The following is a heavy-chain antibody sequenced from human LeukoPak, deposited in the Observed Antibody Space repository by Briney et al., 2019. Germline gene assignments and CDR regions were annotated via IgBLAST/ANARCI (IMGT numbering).Heavy chain of an antibody. CDR2: IIPIFGRA. V-gene: IGHV1-69*05. J-gene: IGHJ6*03. CDR1: GGTFSSYA. Sequence: SVKVSCKASGGTFSSYAISWVRQAPGQGLEWMGGIIPIFGRANYAQKFQGRVTITTDESTSTAYMELSSLRSEDTAVYYCARGNIVVVPARNYYYYFYMDVWGKGTTVTVSS. D-gene: IGHD2-2*01. CDR3: ARGNIVVVPARNYYYYFYMDV.